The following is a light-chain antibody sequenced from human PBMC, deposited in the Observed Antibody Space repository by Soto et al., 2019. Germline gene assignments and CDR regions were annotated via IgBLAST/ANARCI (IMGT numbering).Light chain of an antibody. CDR1: SSDVGGYNY. V-gene: IGLV2-14*01. CDR2: DVS. Sequence: QSVLTQPASVSGSPGQSITISCTGTSSDVGGYNYVSWYQQHPGKAPKLMIYDVSNRPSGVSNRFSGSKSGNTASLTISGLQAEDEADYYCSSYPSSSTDVFGTGTKLTVL. J-gene: IGLJ1*01. CDR3: SSYPSSSTDV.